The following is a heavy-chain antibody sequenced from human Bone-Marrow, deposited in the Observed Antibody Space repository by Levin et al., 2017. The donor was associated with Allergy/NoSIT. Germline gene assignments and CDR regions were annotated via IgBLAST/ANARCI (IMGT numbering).Heavy chain of an antibody. J-gene: IGHJ6*02. CDR1: GFTFSSYA. V-gene: IGHV3-30*04. D-gene: IGHD2-2*01. Sequence: SCAASGFTFSSYAMHWVRQAPGKGLEWVAVISYDGSNKYYADSVKGRFTISRDNSKNTLYLQMNSLRAEDTAVYYCARVWLGDIVVVPAASPYYYYYGMDVWGQGTTVTVSS. CDR2: ISYDGSNK. CDR3: ARVWLGDIVVVPAASPYYYYYGMDV.